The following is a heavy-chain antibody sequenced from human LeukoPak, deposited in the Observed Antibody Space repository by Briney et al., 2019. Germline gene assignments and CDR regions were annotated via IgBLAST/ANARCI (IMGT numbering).Heavy chain of an antibody. CDR3: ARVVVVPGRGGFDY. D-gene: IGHD2-2*01. J-gene: IGHJ4*02. CDR2: IYYSGST. Sequence: SETLSLTCTVSGGSISSSSYYWGWIRQPPGKGLEWIGSIYYSGSTYYNPSLKSRVTISVDTSKNQFSLKLSSVTAADTAVYYCARVVVVPGRGGFDYWGQGTLVTVSS. CDR1: GGSISSSSYY. V-gene: IGHV4-39*07.